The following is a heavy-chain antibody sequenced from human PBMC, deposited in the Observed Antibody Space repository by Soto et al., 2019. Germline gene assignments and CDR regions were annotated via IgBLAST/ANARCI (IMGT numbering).Heavy chain of an antibody. J-gene: IGHJ5*02. CDR1: GGSFSGYY. V-gene: IGHV4-34*01. D-gene: IGHD1-26*01. CDR3: ARGQEVGATQNWFDP. CDR2: INHSGST. Sequence: QVQLQQWGAGLLKPSETLSLTCAVYGGSFSGYYWSWIRQPPGKGLEWIGEINHSGSTNYNPSLKSRVTISVDTSKNQFSLKLSSVTAADTAVYYCARGQEVGATQNWFDPWGQGTLVTVSS.